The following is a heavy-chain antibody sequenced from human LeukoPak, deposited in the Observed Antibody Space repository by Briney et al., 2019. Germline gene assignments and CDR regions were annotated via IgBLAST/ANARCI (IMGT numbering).Heavy chain of an antibody. V-gene: IGHV4-34*01. D-gene: IGHD6-19*01. Sequence: ASETLSLTCTVSGGSISSYYWSWIRQPPGKGLEWIGEINHSGSTNYNPSLKSRVTISVDTSKNQFSLKLSSVTAADTAVYYCARDNIAVAASVLAGFDYWGQGTLVTVSS. J-gene: IGHJ4*02. CDR2: INHSGST. CDR1: GGSISSYY. CDR3: ARDNIAVAASVLAGFDY.